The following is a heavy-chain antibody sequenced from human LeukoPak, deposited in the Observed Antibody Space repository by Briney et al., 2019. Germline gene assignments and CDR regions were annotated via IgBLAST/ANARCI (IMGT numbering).Heavy chain of an antibody. CDR2: IYHSGST. V-gene: IGHV4-59*01. D-gene: IGHD6-13*01. Sequence: SETLSPTCTVSGDSISSYYWSWIRQPPGKRLEWIGYIYHSGSTNYNPSLKSRVTISADTSKYQFSLKLSSVTAADTAVYYCATGYSSTWYYFDYWGQRTLVTVSS. CDR3: ATGYSSTWYYFDY. J-gene: IGHJ4*02. CDR1: GDSISSYY.